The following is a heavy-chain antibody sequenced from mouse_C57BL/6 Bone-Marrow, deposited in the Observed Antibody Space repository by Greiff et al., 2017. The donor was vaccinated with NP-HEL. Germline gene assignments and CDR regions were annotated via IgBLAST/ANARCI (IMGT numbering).Heavy chain of an antibody. V-gene: IGHV1-81*01. CDR3: HGDWFAY. CDR2: IYPRSGNT. Sequence: QVQLKQSGAELARPGASVKLSCKASGYTFTSYGISWVKQRTGQGLEWIGEIYPRSGNTYYNEKFKGKATLTADKSSSTAYMELRSLTSEDSAVYFCHGDWFAYWGQGTLVTVSA. CDR1: GYTFTSYG. J-gene: IGHJ3*01. D-gene: IGHD2-13*01.